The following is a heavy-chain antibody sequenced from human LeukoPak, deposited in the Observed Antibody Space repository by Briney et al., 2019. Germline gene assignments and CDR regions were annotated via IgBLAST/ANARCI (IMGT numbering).Heavy chain of an antibody. Sequence: ASVKVSCKASGYTFTGYHMHWVRQAPGHGLEWMGWINPNSGGTNFAQKFQGRVTMTRDTSISTAYMELSRLRTDDTAVYFCARVGTTVTTLRWFDPWGEGTLVTVSS. CDR1: GYTFTGYH. CDR3: ARVGTTVTTLRWFDP. D-gene: IGHD4-17*01. J-gene: IGHJ5*02. V-gene: IGHV1-2*02. CDR2: INPNSGGT.